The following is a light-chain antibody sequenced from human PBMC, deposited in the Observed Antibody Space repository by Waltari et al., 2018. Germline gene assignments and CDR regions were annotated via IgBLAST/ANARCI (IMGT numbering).Light chain of an antibody. CDR2: SNN. Sequence: QSVLTQPPSASGTPRPRVTISCSGSSSNIGSNTVNSYQQLPGTAPKLLIYSNNQRPSGVPDRFSGSKSGTSASLAISGLQSEDEADYYCAAWDDSLNGWVFGGGTKLTVL. V-gene: IGLV1-44*01. CDR3: AAWDDSLNGWV. J-gene: IGLJ3*02. CDR1: SSNIGSNT.